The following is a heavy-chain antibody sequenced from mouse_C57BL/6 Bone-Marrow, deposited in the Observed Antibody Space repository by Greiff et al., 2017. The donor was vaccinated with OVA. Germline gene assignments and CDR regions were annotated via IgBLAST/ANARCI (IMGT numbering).Heavy chain of an antibody. CDR1: GYTFTSYG. Sequence: QVQLKESGAELARPGASVKLSCKASGYTFTSYGIRWVKQRPGQGLEWIGEIYPRSGNPKSNEKFKSKATLTADKSSRTAYMELRSLTSEDAAVYFCARCWYLEFWCTGTTVSVSS. CDR2: IYPRSGNP. CDR3: ARCWYLEF. J-gene: IGHJ1*03. V-gene: IGHV1-81*01.